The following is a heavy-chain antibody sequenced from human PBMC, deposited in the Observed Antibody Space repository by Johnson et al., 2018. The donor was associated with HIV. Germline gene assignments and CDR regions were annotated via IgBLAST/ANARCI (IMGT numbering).Heavy chain of an antibody. CDR3: AKVPVGAKGPVAFDI. CDR1: GFTFDDYG. V-gene: IGHV3-20*04. J-gene: IGHJ3*02. CDR2: ISWNSGSI. Sequence: VQLVESGGGVVRPGGSLRLSCAASGFTFDDYGMSWVRQAPGKGLEWVSGISWNSGSIGYADSVKGRFTISRDNAKNSLYLQMNSLRAEDTALYYCAKVPVGAKGPVAFDIWGQGTMVTVSS. D-gene: IGHD1-26*01.